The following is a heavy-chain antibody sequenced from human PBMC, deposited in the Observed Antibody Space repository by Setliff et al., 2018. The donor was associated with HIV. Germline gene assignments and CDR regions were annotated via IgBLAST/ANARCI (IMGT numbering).Heavy chain of an antibody. CDR3: ARYYYGSGSRRGTFDI. CDR2: LYTSGST. V-gene: IGHV4-61*02. J-gene: IGHJ3*02. CDR1: GGSISSGSYY. D-gene: IGHD3-10*01. Sequence: SETLSLTCTVSGGSISSGSYYWSWIRQPAGKGLEWVGRLYTSGSTNYSPSLKSRVTIPVDTSKNQFSLKLSSVTAADTAVYYCARYYYGSGSRRGTFDIWGQGTMVTVSS.